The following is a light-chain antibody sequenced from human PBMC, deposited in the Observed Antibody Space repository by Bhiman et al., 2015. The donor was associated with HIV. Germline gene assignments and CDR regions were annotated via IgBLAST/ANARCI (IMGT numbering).Light chain of an antibody. CDR2: DNS. Sequence: QSVLTQPPSLSAAPGQRVTVSCSGSSSNIGDNYVSWYQQLPGAAPRLLIYDNSIRPSAIPARFSGSKSGTSATLGITGLQTGDEADYYCGTWDRSLSAGGVFGTGTKVTVL. V-gene: IGLV1-51*01. J-gene: IGLJ1*01. CDR1: SSNIGDNY. CDR3: GTWDRSLSAGGV.